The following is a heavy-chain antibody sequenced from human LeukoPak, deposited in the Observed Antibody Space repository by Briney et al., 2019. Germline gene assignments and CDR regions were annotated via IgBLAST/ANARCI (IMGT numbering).Heavy chain of an antibody. J-gene: IGHJ4*02. V-gene: IGHV3-23*01. CDR3: AKALMRPPRCCSGGSCYSIFDY. D-gene: IGHD2-15*01. CDR2: ISGSDGST. Sequence: GGSLRLSCAASGFTFSSYAMSWVRQAPGKGLEWVSAISGSDGSTYYADSVKGRFTISRDNTKNTLYLQMNSLRAEDTAVYYCAKALMRPPRCCSGGSCYSIFDYWGQGTLVTVSS. CDR1: GFTFSSYA.